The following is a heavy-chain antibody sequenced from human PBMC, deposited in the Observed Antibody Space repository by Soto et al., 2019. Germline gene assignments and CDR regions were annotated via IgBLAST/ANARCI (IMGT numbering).Heavy chain of an antibody. V-gene: IGHV3-7*01. D-gene: IGHD2-2*01. Sequence: GGSLRLSCAASGFTFSSYWMSWVRQAPGKGLEWVANIKQDGSEKYYVDSVKGRFTISRDNAKNSLYLQMNSLRAEDTAVYYCARDLKVPPGYCSSTSCSYTDYWGQGTLVTVSS. CDR1: GFTFSSYW. CDR2: IKQDGSEK. CDR3: ARDLKVPPGYCSSTSCSYTDY. J-gene: IGHJ4*02.